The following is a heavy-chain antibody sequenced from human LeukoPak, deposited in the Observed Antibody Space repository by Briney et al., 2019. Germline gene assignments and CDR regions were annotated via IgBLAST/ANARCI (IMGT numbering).Heavy chain of an antibody. Sequence: ASVKVSCKASGYSFTDYYMHWVRQAPGQGLEWIGWINPNSGGTNYAQKFQGRVTMTRDTSISTAYMDLYRLRSDDTAVYYCASERSTTRLFDSWGQGTLVTVSS. J-gene: IGHJ5*01. CDR3: ASERSTTRLFDS. CDR1: GYSFTDYY. CDR2: INPNSGGT. D-gene: IGHD2/OR15-2a*01. V-gene: IGHV1-2*02.